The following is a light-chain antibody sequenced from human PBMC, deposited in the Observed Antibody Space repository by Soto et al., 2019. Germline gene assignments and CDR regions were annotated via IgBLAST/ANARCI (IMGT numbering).Light chain of an antibody. V-gene: IGLV2-14*01. CDR3: SSYTSSSTLVV. J-gene: IGLJ2*01. CDR2: DVS. CDR1: TSDVGGYNY. Sequence: QSALTQPASVSGSPGQSSTISWTGTTSDVGGYNYVSWYQQHPGKAPKLMIYDVSNRPSGVSNRFSGSKSGNTASLTISGLQAEDEAEYYCSSYTSSSTLVVFGGGTKLTVL.